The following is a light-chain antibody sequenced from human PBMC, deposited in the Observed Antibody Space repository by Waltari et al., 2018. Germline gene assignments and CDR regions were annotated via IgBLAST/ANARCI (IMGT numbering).Light chain of an antibody. CDR2: RDS. CDR3: CTADDNSLRL. J-gene: IGLJ2*01. V-gene: IGLV3-27*01. CDR1: VLGKKF. Sequence: SYELTQPSSVSVSPGQTARITCSGDVLGKKFILWFQQKPGQAPVLLICRDSERPSGIPERCSGYSSGTTVTLTISGAQVEDEADYYCCTADDNSLRLFGGGTKLTVV.